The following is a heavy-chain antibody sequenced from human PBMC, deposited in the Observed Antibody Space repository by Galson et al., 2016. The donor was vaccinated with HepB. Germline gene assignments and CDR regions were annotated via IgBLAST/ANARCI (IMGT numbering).Heavy chain of an antibody. CDR2: IDWDDDK. CDR1: GFSLSTSGMR. Sequence: PALVKPTQTLTLTCTFSGFSLSTSGMRVSWIRQPPGKALEWLARIDWDDDKSYSTSLKTRLTISKDTSKNQVVLTMTNMDPVDTATYYCARMSTVLQWLADYWSQGTRATVSS. CDR3: ARMSTVLQWLADY. D-gene: IGHD6-19*01. V-gene: IGHV2-70*04. J-gene: IGHJ4*02.